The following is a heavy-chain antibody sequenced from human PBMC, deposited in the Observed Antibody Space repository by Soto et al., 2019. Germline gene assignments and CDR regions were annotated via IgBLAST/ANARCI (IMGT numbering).Heavy chain of an antibody. CDR2: ISGIGGST. D-gene: IGHD1-26*01. V-gene: IGHV3-23*01. CDR3: AKESGWELLVHFDY. Sequence: GGSLRLSCAASGFTFSSYAMSWVRQAPGKGLEWVSAISGIGGSTYYADSVKGRLTISRDNSKNTLYLQMNSLRAEDTAVYYCAKESGWELLVHFDYWGQGTLVTVS. J-gene: IGHJ4*02. CDR1: GFTFSSYA.